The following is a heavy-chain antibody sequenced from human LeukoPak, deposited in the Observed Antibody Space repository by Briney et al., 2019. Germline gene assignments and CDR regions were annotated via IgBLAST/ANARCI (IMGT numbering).Heavy chain of an antibody. D-gene: IGHD3-10*01. V-gene: IGHV4-39*01. J-gene: IGHJ4*02. Sequence: SETLSLTCTVSGGSISSINYYWGWIRRPPGKGLEWIGSIYYSGSTYYNPSLKSRVTISVDTPKNQFSLKLSSVTAADTAVYYCASTTYHGSGSYYNGFDYWGQGTLVTVSS. CDR3: ASTTYHGSGSYYNGFDY. CDR1: GGSISSINYY. CDR2: IYYSGST.